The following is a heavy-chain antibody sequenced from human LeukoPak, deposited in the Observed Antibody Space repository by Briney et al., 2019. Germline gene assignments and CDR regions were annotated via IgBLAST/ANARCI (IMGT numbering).Heavy chain of an antibody. V-gene: IGHV3-66*01. CDR3: AREEYYYDSSGYYNLGAFDI. CDR1: GFTVSSNY. Sequence: GGSLRLSCAASGFTVSSNYMGWVRQAPGKGLEWVSVIYSGGSTYYADSVKGRFTISRDNSKNTLYLQMNSLRAEDTAVYYCAREEYYYDSSGYYNLGAFDIWGQGTMVTVSS. J-gene: IGHJ3*02. D-gene: IGHD3-22*01. CDR2: IYSGGST.